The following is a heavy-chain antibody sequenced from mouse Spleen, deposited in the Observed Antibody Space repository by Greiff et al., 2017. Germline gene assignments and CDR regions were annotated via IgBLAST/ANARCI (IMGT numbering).Heavy chain of an antibody. CDR2: IYPRSGNT. CDR1: GYTFTSYG. V-gene: IGHV1-81*01. J-gene: IGHJ3*01. D-gene: IGHD1-1*01. CDR3: ATYYGSSYWFAY. Sequence: VKLMESGAELARPGASVKLSCKASGYTFTSYGISWVKQRTGQGLEWIGEIYPRSGNTYYNEKFKGKATLTADKSSSTAYMELRSLTSEDSAVYFCATYYGSSYWFAYWGQGTLVTVSA.